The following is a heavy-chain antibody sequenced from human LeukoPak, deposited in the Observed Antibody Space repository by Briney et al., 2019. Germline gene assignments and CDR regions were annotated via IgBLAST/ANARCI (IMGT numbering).Heavy chain of an antibody. CDR2: INPNSGGT. V-gene: IGHV1-2*04. J-gene: IGHJ4*02. Sequence: GASVKVSCKASGYTFTSYYMHWVRQAPGQGLEWMGWINPNSGGTNYAQKFQGWVTMTRDTSISTAYMELSRLRSDDTAVYYCASTSSGWYGAFDYWGQGTLVTVSS. CDR1: GYTFTSYY. D-gene: IGHD6-19*01. CDR3: ASTSSGWYGAFDY.